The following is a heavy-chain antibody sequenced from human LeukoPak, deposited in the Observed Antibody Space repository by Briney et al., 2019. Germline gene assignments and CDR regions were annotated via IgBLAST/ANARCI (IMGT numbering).Heavy chain of an antibody. CDR3: AASPYSGHDY. CDR1: GFTFSSYG. Sequence: PGGSLRLSCAAPGFTFSSYGMHWVRQAPGKGLEWVAVISYDGSNKYYADSVKSRFTISRDNSKNTLYLQMNSLRAEDTAVYYCAASPYSGHDYWGQGTLVTVSS. J-gene: IGHJ4*02. CDR2: ISYDGSNK. D-gene: IGHD3-10*01. V-gene: IGHV3-30*03.